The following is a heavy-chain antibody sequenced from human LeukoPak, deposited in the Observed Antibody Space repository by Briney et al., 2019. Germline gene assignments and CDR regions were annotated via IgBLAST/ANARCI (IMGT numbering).Heavy chain of an antibody. CDR1: GGTFSSYA. V-gene: IGHV1-69*13. J-gene: IGHJ4*02. CDR2: IIPIFGTA. CDR3: ARDNDSRDPSHFDY. D-gene: IGHD3-16*01. Sequence: SVKVSCKASGGTFSSYAISWVRQAPGQGLEWMGGIIPIFGTANYAQKFQGRVTITADQSTSTAYMELSSLRSEDTAVYYCARDNDSRDPSHFDYWGQGTLVTVSS.